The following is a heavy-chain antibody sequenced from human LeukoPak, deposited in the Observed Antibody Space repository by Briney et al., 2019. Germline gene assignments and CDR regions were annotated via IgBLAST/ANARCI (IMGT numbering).Heavy chain of an antibody. V-gene: IGHV3-66*01. D-gene: IGHD3-9*01. J-gene: IGHJ4*02. Sequence: GGSLTLSCVVSGFAVSDNYMSWVRQAPGKGLEWVSTFYSGGNTHSADSVKGRFTISRDNSKNTLYLQMNNLRADDTAIYYCTSASSSGIWSPPLYFEFWGQGTLVTVFS. CDR2: FYSGGNT. CDR3: TSASSSGIWSPPLYFEF. CDR1: GFAVSDNY.